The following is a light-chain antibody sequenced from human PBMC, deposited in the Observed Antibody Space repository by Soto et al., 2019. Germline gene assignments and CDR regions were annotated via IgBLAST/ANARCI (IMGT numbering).Light chain of an antibody. CDR1: SSNIGGNS. CDR2: DNN. CDR3: GSWNSSLSASV. V-gene: IGLV1-51*01. Sequence: QSVLTQPHSVSAAPGQKVTISCSGSSSNIGGNSVSWHPPLTGTAHKFLIYDNNPRTPRTPDRFSGSTSGPSATLGMTGFQTGDEAVYYCGSWNSSLSASVFRTGTKVTVL. J-gene: IGLJ1*01.